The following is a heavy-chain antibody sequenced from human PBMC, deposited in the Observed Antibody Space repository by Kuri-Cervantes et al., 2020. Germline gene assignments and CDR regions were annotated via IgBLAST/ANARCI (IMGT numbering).Heavy chain of an antibody. CDR3: ARETPQYCSSTSCYYWDY. J-gene: IGHJ4*02. D-gene: IGHD2-2*01. Sequence: ASVKVSCKASGYTFTSYDINWVRQAPGQGLEWMGWINPNSGGTNYAQKFQGRVTMTRDTSISTAYMELSRLRSDDTAVYYCARETPQYCSSTSCYYWDYWGQGTLVTVSS. CDR1: GYTFTSYD. CDR2: INPNSGGT. V-gene: IGHV1-2*02.